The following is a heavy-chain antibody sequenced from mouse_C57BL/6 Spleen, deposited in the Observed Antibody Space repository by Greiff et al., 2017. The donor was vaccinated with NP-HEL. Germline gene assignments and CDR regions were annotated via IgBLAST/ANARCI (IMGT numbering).Heavy chain of an antibody. V-gene: IGHV1-62-2*01. CDR1: GYTFTEYT. J-gene: IGHJ3*01. CDR2: FYPGSGSI. CDR3: ARHEVYGSSYQAWFAY. Sequence: VQLQQSGAELVKPGASVKLSCKASGYTFTEYTIHWVKQRSGQGLEWIGWFYPGSGSIKYNEKFKDKATLTADKSSSTVYMELSRLKSEDSAVYFCARHEVYGSSYQAWFAYWGQGTLVTVSA. D-gene: IGHD1-1*01.